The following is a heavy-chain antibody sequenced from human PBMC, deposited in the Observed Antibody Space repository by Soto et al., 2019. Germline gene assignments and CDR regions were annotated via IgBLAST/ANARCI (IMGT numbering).Heavy chain of an antibody. CDR3: ARDRGWFDP. J-gene: IGHJ5*02. Sequence: QVQLVQSGAEVKKPGASVKVSCKASGYTFTSYYMHWLRQAPGQGLEWMGIINPTGGSASYAQRFQGRVTMTRDTSTSTVYMELSSLTSEDTAIYFCARDRGWFDPCGQGTLVTVSS. V-gene: IGHV1-46*01. CDR2: INPTGGSA. CDR1: GYTFTSYY.